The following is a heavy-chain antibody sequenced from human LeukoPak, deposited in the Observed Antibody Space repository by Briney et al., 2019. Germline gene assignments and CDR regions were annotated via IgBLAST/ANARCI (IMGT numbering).Heavy chain of an antibody. Sequence: SETLSLTCAVSGGSISSGGYSWSWIRQPPGKGLEWIGYIYHSGSTYYNPSLKSRVTISVDRSKNQFSLKLSSVTAADTAVYYCARGRGIATIGSNYFDYWGQGTLVTVSS. CDR1: GGSISSGGYS. V-gene: IGHV4-30-2*01. J-gene: IGHJ4*02. CDR3: ARGRGIATIGSNYFDY. CDR2: IYHSGST. D-gene: IGHD5-24*01.